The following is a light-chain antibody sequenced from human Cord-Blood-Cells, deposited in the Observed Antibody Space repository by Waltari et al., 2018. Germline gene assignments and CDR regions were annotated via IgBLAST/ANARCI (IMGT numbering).Light chain of an antibody. V-gene: IGKV3-11*01. CDR2: DAS. Sequence: EIVLTQSPATLSLSPGERATLSCRASQRVSSYLAWYQQKPGQAPRLLIYDASNRATGIPARFSCSGSGTDFTLTISSLEPEDFVVYYCQQRSNWPPITFGQGTRLEIK. J-gene: IGKJ5*01. CDR1: QRVSSY. CDR3: QQRSNWPPIT.